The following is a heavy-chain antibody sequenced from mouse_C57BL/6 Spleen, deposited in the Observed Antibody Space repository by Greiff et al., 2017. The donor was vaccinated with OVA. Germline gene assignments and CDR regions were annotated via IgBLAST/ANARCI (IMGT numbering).Heavy chain of an antibody. J-gene: IGHJ1*03. V-gene: IGHV1-53*01. Sequence: QVQLQQPGTELVKPGASVKLSCKASGYTFTSYWMHWVKQRPGQGLEWIGNINPSNGGTNYNEKFKSKATLTVDKSSSTAYMQLSSLTSDDSAVYYCAREGYYYGSSYWYFDVWGTGTTVTVSS. CDR2: INPSNGGT. CDR3: AREGYYYGSSYWYFDV. D-gene: IGHD1-1*01. CDR1: GYTFTSYW.